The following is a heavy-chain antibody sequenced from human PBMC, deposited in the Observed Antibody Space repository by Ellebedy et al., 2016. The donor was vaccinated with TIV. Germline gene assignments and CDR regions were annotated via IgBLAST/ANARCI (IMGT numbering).Heavy chain of an antibody. Sequence: AASVKVSCKASGYTFTSYVLHWVRQAPGQSLEWMGWINPGNGHTKYSQKFQDRVTITRDTGATTAYMDLSSLRSADTAVYYCARRATADSSIDYWGQGTLITVSS. V-gene: IGHV1-3*01. CDR3: ARRATADSSIDY. J-gene: IGHJ4*02. CDR2: INPGNGHT. CDR1: GYTFTSYV. D-gene: IGHD7-27*01.